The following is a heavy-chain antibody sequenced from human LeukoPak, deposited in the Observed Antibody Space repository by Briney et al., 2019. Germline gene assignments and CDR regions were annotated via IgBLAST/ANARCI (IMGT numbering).Heavy chain of an antibody. V-gene: IGHV3-48*01. Sequence: GSLRLSCAASGFTFSSYSMNWVRQAPGKGLEWVSYISSSSTIYYADSVKGRFTISRDNAKNSLYLQMNSLRAEDTAVYYCARVDYYDYVWGSYRYFDYWGQGTLVTVSS. J-gene: IGHJ4*02. CDR3: ARVDYYDYVWGSYRYFDY. CDR2: ISSSSTI. CDR1: GFTFSSYS. D-gene: IGHD3-16*02.